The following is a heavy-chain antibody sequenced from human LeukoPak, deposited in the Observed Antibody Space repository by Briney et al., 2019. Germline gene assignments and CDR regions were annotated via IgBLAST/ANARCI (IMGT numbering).Heavy chain of an antibody. CDR3: ARRRAGAFDI. D-gene: IGHD6-19*01. Sequence: SETLSLTCIVSGYSISSGYYWGWIRQPPGKGLEWIGSLYHGGNTYYNPSLKSRVTISVDTSKNQFSLKLSSVTAADTAVYYCARRRAGAFDIWGQGTMVTVSS. J-gene: IGHJ3*02. CDR1: GYSISSGYY. V-gene: IGHV4-38-2*02. CDR2: LYHGGNT.